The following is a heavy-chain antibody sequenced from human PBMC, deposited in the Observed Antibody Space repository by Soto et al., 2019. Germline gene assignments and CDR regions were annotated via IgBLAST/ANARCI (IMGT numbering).Heavy chain of an antibody. CDR1: GGAISTGGYY. V-gene: IGHV4-31*03. CDR3: ARSVFP. J-gene: IGHJ5*02. Sequence: QVQLQESSPGLVKPSQTLSLTCTVSGGAISTGGYYWNWIRQHPGKGLEWIGYFYYSGSTYYNPSLKSRVTISVTTSKNQFSLKLSSVTAADTAVYYCARSVFPWGQGTLGTVSS. CDR2: FYYSGST.